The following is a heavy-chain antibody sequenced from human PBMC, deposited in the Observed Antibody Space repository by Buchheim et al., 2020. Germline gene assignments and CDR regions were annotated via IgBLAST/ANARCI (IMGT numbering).Heavy chain of an antibody. CDR3: ARDYYGSGSYFRNYYYYGMDV. Sequence: QVQLVESGGGVVQPGRSLRLSYAASGFTFSSYAMHWVRQAPGKGLEWVAVISYDGSNKYYADSVKGRFTISRDNSKNTLYLQMNSLRAEDTAVYYCARDYYGSGSYFRNYYYYGMDVWGQGTT. CDR1: GFTFSSYA. D-gene: IGHD3-10*01. CDR2: ISYDGSNK. J-gene: IGHJ6*02. V-gene: IGHV3-30*04.